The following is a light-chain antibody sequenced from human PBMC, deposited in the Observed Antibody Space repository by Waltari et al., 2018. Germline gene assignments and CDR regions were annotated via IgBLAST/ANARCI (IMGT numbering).Light chain of an antibody. CDR1: QYVNIH. CDR2: AAS. Sequence: EVVMTQSPATLSASPGESATLSCRASQYVNIHLDWYQQKPGQAPRLLIYAASTRATGVPARFSGSGAGTDFTLTISSLQSEDSAVYYCQQYNDWPRTFGLGTKVEIE. CDR3: QQYNDWPRT. V-gene: IGKV3-15*01. J-gene: IGKJ1*01.